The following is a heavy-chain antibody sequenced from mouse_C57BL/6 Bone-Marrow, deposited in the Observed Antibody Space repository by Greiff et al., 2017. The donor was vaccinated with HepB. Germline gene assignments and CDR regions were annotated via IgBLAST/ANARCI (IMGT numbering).Heavy chain of an antibody. J-gene: IGHJ3*01. D-gene: IGHD2-4*01. Sequence: QVHVKQPGAELVMPGASVKLSCKASGYTFTSYWMHWVKQRPGQGLEWIGEIDPSDSYTNYNQKFKGKSTLTVDKSSSTAYMQLSSLTSEDSAVYYCASFDYDRTWFAYWGQGTLVTVSA. CDR2: IDPSDSYT. V-gene: IGHV1-69*01. CDR1: GYTFTSYW. CDR3: ASFDYDRTWFAY.